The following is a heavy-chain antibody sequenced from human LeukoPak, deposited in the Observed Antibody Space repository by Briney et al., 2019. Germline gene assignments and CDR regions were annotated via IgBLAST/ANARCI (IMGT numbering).Heavy chain of an antibody. J-gene: IGHJ3*02. V-gene: IGHV1-18*01. CDR3: ARGKELLAVWGLSSSWTGPSDAFDI. CDR1: GYTFTSYG. D-gene: IGHD6-13*01. Sequence: GASVKVSCKASGYTFTSYGINWVRQAPGQGLEWMGWISAYNGNTNYAQKLQGRVTMTTDTSTSTAYMELRSLRSDDTAVYYCARGKELLAVWGLSSSWTGPSDAFDIWGQGTMVTVSS. CDR2: ISAYNGNT.